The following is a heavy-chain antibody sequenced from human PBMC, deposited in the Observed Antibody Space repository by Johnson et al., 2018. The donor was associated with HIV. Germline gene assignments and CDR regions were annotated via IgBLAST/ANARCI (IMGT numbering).Heavy chain of an antibody. D-gene: IGHD2-2*01. CDR3: ARERYCSSTSCYFSRPPDAFDI. CDR1: GFTFSSYA. CDR2: ISYDGSNK. V-gene: IGHV3-30*04. J-gene: IGHJ3*02. Sequence: QVQLVESGGGVVQPGGSLRLSCAASGFTFSSYAMHWVRQAPAKGLAWVAVISYDGSNKYYADSVKGRFIISRDNSKNTLYLQMNSLRAEDTAVYYCARERYCSSTSCYFSRPPDAFDIWGQGTMVTVSS.